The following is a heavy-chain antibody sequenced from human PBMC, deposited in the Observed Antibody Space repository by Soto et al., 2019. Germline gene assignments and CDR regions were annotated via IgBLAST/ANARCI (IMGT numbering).Heavy chain of an antibody. CDR1: GFTFSNFA. CDR2: ITGSTGTT. CDR3: AKDTSSSQYYMEV. Sequence: PGGSLRLSCAASGFTFSNFAMSWVRHAPGKGLEWVSEITGSTGTTYYADSVKGRFMISRDNSKNTLHLQMNSLRAEDTAVYYCAKDTSSSQYYMEVWGKGTTVTVSS. D-gene: IGHD2-2*01. V-gene: IGHV3-23*01. J-gene: IGHJ6*03.